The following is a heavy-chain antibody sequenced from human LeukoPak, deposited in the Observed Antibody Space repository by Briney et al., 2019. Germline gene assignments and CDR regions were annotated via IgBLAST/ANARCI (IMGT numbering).Heavy chain of an antibody. D-gene: IGHD3-22*01. Sequence: GGSLRLSCAASGFTFSSYSMNWVRQAPGKGLEWVSSISSSSSYIYYADSVKGRFTISRDNAKNSLYLQMNSLRAEDTAVYYCTRGLDYYDSSGPPNYWGQGTLVTVSS. CDR1: GFTFSSYS. CDR3: TRGLDYYDSSGPPNY. J-gene: IGHJ4*02. V-gene: IGHV3-21*01. CDR2: ISSSSSYI.